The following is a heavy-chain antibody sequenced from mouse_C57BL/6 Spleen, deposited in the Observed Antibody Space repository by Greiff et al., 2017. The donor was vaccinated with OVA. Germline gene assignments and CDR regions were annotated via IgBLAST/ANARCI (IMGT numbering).Heavy chain of an antibody. V-gene: IGHV1-59*01. J-gene: IGHJ3*01. D-gene: IGHD2-4*01. CDR3: ARDYYDYDDGFAY. Sequence: QVQLQQPGAELVRPGTSVKLSCKASGYTFTSYWMHWVKQRPGQGLEWIGVIDPSDSYTNYNQKFKGKATLTVDTSSSTAYMQRSSLTSEDSAVYYSARDYYDYDDGFAYWGQGTLVTVSA. CDR2: IDPSDSYT. CDR1: GYTFTSYW.